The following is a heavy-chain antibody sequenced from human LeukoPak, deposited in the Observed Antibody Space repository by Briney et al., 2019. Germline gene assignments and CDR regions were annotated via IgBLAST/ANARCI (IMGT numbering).Heavy chain of an antibody. CDR3: ARDRGYGDYDY. CDR1: GGSISSGGYS. V-gene: IGHV4-30-2*01. D-gene: IGHD4-17*01. J-gene: IGHJ4*02. CDR2: IYHSGST. Sequence: SQTLSLTCAVSGGSISSGGYSWSWIRQPPGKGLEWIGYIYHSGSTYYNPSLKSRVTISVDRSKNQFSLKLSSVTAADTAVYYCARDRGYGDYDYWGQGTLVTVSS.